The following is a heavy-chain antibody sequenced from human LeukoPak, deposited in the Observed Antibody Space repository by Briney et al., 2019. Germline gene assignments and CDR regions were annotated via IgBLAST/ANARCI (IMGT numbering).Heavy chain of an antibody. Sequence: GGSLRLSCAASGFTVSSNHMSWVRQAPGKGLEWVSVIYSGGSTYYPDSVKGRFTISRDNSKNTLYLQMNSLRAEDTAVYYCARVIVTGYYDAFDIWGQGTMVTVSS. J-gene: IGHJ3*02. D-gene: IGHD3-9*01. CDR2: IYSGGST. CDR3: ARVIVTGYYDAFDI. CDR1: GFTVSSNH. V-gene: IGHV3-53*01.